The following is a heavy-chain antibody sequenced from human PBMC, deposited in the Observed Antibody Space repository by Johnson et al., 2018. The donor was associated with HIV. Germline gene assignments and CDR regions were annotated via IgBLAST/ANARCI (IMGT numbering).Heavy chain of an antibody. Sequence: QVQLVESGGGVVQPGRSLRLSCAASGFTFSSYAMHWVRQAPGKGLEWVAVISYDGSNKYYADSVKGRFTISRDNSKNTRYLQMKSLRAEDTAVYYCARDEPYNLNAFDIWGQGTMVTVSS. CDR2: ISYDGSNK. CDR3: ARDEPYNLNAFDI. D-gene: IGHD5-24*01. CDR1: GFTFSSYA. V-gene: IGHV3-30-3*01. J-gene: IGHJ3*02.